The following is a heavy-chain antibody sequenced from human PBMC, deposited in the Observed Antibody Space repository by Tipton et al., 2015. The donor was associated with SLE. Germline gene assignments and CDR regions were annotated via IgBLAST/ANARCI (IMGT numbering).Heavy chain of an antibody. J-gene: IGHJ4*02. V-gene: IGHV4-39*01. D-gene: IGHD3-22*01. CDR3: ASLSGAMIVVAITTLLFDY. CDR1: GDSISSYY. Sequence: LRLSCTVSGDSISSYYWGWIRQPPGKGLEWIGSIYYSGSTYYNPSLKSRITISVDTSKNQFSLKLSSVTAADTAVYYCASLSGAMIVVAITTLLFDYWGQGTLVTVSS. CDR2: IYYSGST.